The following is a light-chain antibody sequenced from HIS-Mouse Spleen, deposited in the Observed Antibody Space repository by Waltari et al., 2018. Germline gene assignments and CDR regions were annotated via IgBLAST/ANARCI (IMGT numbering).Light chain of an antibody. V-gene: IGKV4-1*01. CDR1: QCVLYTSNNKNY. CDR2: GAS. J-gene: IGKJ2*01. Sequence: DIVISHSPHALALSLRERAPTSCTSSQCVLYTSNNKNYLAWYQQKPGQPPRLLIYGASTRETGVPDRFSGSGSGTDFTLTISSLQAEDVAVYYCQQYYSSPYTFGQGTKLEIK. CDR3: QQYYSSPYT.